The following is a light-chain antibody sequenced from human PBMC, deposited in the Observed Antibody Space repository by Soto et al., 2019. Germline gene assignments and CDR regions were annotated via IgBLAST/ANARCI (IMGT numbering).Light chain of an antibody. CDR1: QDISNY. V-gene: IGKV1-33*01. CDR2: DAS. J-gene: IGKJ5*01. CDR3: QQYDNLPIP. Sequence: IRMTQSPSSLSASVGDRVTITCQASQDISNYLNWYQQKPGKAPKLLIYDASNLETGVPSRFSGSGSGTDFTFTISSLQPEDIATYYCQQYDNLPIPFGQGTRLEI.